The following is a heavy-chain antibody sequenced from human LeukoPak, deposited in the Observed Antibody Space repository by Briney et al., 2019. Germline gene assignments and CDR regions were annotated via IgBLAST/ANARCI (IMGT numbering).Heavy chain of an antibody. V-gene: IGHV3-15*07. Sequence: GGSLGLSWAAFGFLLGKAWRNWFGRVQERGWRGAGRIKRKTDGGTTAYAAPVKGRFTISRDDSKNTLYLQMNSLKTEDTAVYYCTTDSDSSGYYSFDYWGQGTLVTVSS. CDR1: GFLLGKAW. CDR3: TTDSDSSGYYSFDY. CDR2: IKRKTDGGTT. J-gene: IGHJ4*02. D-gene: IGHD3-22*01.